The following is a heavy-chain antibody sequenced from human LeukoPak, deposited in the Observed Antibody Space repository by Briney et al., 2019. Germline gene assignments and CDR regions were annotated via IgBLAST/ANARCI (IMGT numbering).Heavy chain of an antibody. J-gene: IGHJ4*02. D-gene: IGHD3-16*01. CDR1: GFTVSSNY. CDR3: AKDRYSYAFEYFES. CDR2: IYSGGST. V-gene: IGHV3-53*05. Sequence: PGGSLRLSCAASGFTVSSNYMSWVRQAPGKGLEWVSVIYSGGSTYYADSVKGRFTISRDNSKNTLSLQVSSLRAEDTAVYYCAKDRYSYAFEYFESWGQGTLVTVSS.